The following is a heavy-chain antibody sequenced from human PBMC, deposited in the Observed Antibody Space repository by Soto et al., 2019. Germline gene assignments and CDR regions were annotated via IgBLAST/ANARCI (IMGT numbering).Heavy chain of an antibody. Sequence: QLQLQESGPGLVKPSETLSLTCTVSGGSISSGNYYWAWIRQPPGEGLEWIGSISFSGTTFYNPSLKTRVPISRATSKNQFSLKLNSVTATDTAVYYCARRLIVATIDYWGQGTLVTVSS. CDR1: GGSISSGNYY. CDR2: ISFSGTT. J-gene: IGHJ4*02. CDR3: ARRLIVATIDY. D-gene: IGHD5-12*01. V-gene: IGHV4-39*01.